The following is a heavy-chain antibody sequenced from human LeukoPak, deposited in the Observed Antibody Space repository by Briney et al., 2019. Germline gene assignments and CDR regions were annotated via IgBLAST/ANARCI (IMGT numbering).Heavy chain of an antibody. J-gene: IGHJ3*02. V-gene: IGHV3-21*01. CDR2: ITRVSTYT. CDR3: TRDRNDYGDPDAFDI. CDR1: GFTFSDFD. Sequence: PGGSLKLSCAASGFTFSDFDMNWVRQAPGKGLEWVSSITRVSTYTYYSESVQGRFTISRDNHKALLYLQLNSLRGDDSGIYYCTRDRNDYGDPDAFDIWGQRTVVTVSS. D-gene: IGHD4-17*01.